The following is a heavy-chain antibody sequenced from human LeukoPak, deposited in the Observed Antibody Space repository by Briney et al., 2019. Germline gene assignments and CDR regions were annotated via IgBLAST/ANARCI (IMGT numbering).Heavy chain of an antibody. CDR1: GFTFDDYA. J-gene: IGHJ4*02. D-gene: IGHD1-26*01. Sequence: GGSLRLSCAASGFTFDDYAMHWVRHAPGKGLECVSGISWNRGSIGYADSVKGRFTISRDNAKNSLYLQMNSLRAEDTALYYCAKDASGSYSGFDYWGQGTLVTVSS. CDR3: AKDASGSYSGFDY. CDR2: ISWNRGSI. V-gene: IGHV3-9*01.